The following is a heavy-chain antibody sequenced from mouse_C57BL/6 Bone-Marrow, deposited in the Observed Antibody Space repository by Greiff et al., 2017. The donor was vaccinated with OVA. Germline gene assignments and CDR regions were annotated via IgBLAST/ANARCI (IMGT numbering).Heavy chain of an antibody. CDR1: GYTFTSYG. CDR2: IYPRSGNT. V-gene: IGHV1-81*01. Sequence: VQLQQSGAELARPGASVKLSCKASGYTFTSYGISWVKQRTGQGLEWIGEIYPRSGNTYYNEKFKGKATLTADKSSSTAYMELRSLTSEDSAVYFWARSRDGYYVAYWGQGTLVTVSA. CDR3: ARSRDGYYVAY. J-gene: IGHJ3*01. D-gene: IGHD2-3*01.